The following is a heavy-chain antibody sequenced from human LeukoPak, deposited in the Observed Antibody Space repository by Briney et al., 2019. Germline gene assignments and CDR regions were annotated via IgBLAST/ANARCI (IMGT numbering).Heavy chain of an antibody. CDR3: GRETIAATGTSVFFDY. J-gene: IGHJ4*02. CDR1: GASVSSSGYY. CDR2: IYHSGST. D-gene: IGHD6-13*01. V-gene: IGHV4-61*08. Sequence: PSETLSLTCTVSGASVSSSGYYWTWFRRPPGKGLEWIGYIYHSGSTNYNPSLKSRVTISVDTSKNQFSLKLTSMTAADTAVYYCGRETIAATGTSVFFDYRGQGTLVTVSS.